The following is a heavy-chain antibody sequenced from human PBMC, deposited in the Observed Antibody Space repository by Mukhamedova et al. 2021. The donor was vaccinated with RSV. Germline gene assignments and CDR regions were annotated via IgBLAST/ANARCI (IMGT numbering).Heavy chain of an antibody. CDR3: ARTSNGYNYGVFDS. Sequence: NWVRQAPGKGLEWVSSIYSGGTTYYADSVKGRFTISRDNSKNTLFLQMNSLSGEDTAMYYCARTSNGYNYGVFDSWGQGTRVTVS. J-gene: IGHJ4*02. V-gene: IGHV3-53*01. D-gene: IGHD5-18*01. CDR2: IYSGGTT.